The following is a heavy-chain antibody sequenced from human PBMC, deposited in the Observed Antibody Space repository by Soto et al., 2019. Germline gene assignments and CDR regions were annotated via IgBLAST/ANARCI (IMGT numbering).Heavy chain of an antibody. CDR3: ARGQRFSDWFDP. V-gene: IGHV4-4*07. Sequence: QVQLQESGPGLVKPSETLSLSCTVSGGAISGYYWTWIRQPAGKGLEWIGRIYSSGSTKYNPSLQSRVTVSLDTSKTPFSLRLPSVTAADTAVYYCARGQRFSDWFDPWGQGTLVTVSS. J-gene: IGHJ5*02. CDR2: IYSSGST. CDR1: GGAISGYY. D-gene: IGHD3-3*01.